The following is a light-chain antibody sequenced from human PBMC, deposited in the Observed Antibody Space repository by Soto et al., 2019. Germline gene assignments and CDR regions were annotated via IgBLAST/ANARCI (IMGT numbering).Light chain of an antibody. CDR3: QQYYDYPWT. V-gene: IGKV1-5*01. CDR2: DAS. J-gene: IGKJ1*01. CDR1: QNINKR. Sequence: DIQMPQSPFTLSASVGDRVTITCRASQNINKRLAWHQQKPGKAPKVLIYDASNLKSGVPSRFSGSGSGTEFILTISSLQPDDFATYYCQQYYDYPWTFGQGNKIEIK.